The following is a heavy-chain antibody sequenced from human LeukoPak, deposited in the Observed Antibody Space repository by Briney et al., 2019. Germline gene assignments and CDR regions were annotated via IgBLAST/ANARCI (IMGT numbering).Heavy chain of an antibody. CDR1: GSTFSSYA. D-gene: IGHD1-26*01. Sequence: GSCLRLSCAASGSTFSSYARHWVREAPGKGLEWVAVISYDGSNKYYADAVKGRFTISRDNSKNTLYLQMNSLRAEDTAVYYCARDLVGYFDYWGQGTLVTVSS. CDR2: ISYDGSNK. CDR3: ARDLVGYFDY. V-gene: IGHV3-30-3*01. J-gene: IGHJ4*02.